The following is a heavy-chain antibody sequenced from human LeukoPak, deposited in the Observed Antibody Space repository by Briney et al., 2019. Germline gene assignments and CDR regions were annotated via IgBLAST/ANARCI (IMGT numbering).Heavy chain of an antibody. V-gene: IGHV4-39*07. CDR1: GGSISVTPYY. D-gene: IGHD3-3*01. CDR3: ARASTIFGHFAY. J-gene: IGHJ4*02. Sequence: PSETLSLTCAISGGSISVTPYYWGWIRQPPGKGLEWIGSIYYSGSTYYNPSLKSRLTISVDTSKNQFSLKLTSVTAADKAVYYCARASTIFGHFAYWGRGTLVTVSS. CDR2: IYYSGST.